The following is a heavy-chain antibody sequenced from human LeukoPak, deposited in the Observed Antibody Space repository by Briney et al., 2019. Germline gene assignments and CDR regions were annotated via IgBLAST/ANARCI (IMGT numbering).Heavy chain of an antibody. CDR3: ARDRPGGSSGWYFFDY. CDR2: ISWNSGSI. Sequence: SGGSLRLSCAASGFTFDDYAMHWVRHAPGKGLEWVSGISWNSGSIGYADSVKGRFTISRDNAKNSLYLQMNSLRAEDTAVYYCARDRPGGSSGWYFFDYWGQGTLVTVSS. D-gene: IGHD6-19*01. CDR1: GFTFDDYA. V-gene: IGHV3-9*01. J-gene: IGHJ4*02.